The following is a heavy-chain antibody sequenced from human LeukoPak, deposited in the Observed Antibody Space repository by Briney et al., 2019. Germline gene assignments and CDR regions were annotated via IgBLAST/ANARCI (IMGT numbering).Heavy chain of an antibody. V-gene: IGHV3-74*01. Sequence: GGSLRLSCAASGFTFSSYWMHWVRQAPGKGLVWASRINSDGSSTSYADSVKGRFTISRDNAKNTLYLQMNSLRAEDTAVYYCARGPYYDFWSAEELDYWGQGTLVTVSS. J-gene: IGHJ4*02. CDR3: ARGPYYDFWSAEELDY. CDR2: INSDGSST. CDR1: GFTFSSYW. D-gene: IGHD3-3*01.